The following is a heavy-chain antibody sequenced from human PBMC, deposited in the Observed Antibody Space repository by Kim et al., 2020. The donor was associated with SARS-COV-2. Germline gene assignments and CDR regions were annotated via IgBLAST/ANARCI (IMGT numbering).Heavy chain of an antibody. D-gene: IGHD6-13*01. Sequence: GESLKISCKGSGYSFTSYWIGWVRQMPGKGLEWMGIIYPGDSDTRYSPSFQGQVTISADQSIRTAYLQWSSLKASDTAMYYWARPSRDTSSSWYIAFDIWGQGTMVTVSS. CDR2: IYPGDSDT. CDR1: GYSFTSYW. CDR3: ARPSRDTSSSWYIAFDI. J-gene: IGHJ3*02. V-gene: IGHV5-51*01.